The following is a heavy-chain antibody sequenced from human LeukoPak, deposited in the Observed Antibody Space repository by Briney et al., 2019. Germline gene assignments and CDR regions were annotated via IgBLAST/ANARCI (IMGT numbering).Heavy chain of an antibody. CDR1: GGSISSYY. V-gene: IGHV4-59*08. CDR3: ARLGKIAAAGQYYFDY. D-gene: IGHD6-13*01. J-gene: IGHJ4*02. CDR2: IYYSGST. Sequence: PSETLSLTCTVSGGSISSYYWSWIRQPPGKGLEWIGYIYYSGSTNYNPSLKSRVTISVDTSKNQFSLKLSSVTAADTAVYYCARLGKIAAAGQYYFDYWGQGTLVTVSS.